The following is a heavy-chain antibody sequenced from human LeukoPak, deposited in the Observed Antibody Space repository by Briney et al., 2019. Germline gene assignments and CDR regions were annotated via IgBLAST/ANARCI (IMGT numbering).Heavy chain of an antibody. Sequence: SETLSLTRTVSFGSLNSYYWSWIRRPPGKGLEWIGYIYYSGSTNYNPSLKSRVTISVDTSKNQFSLKLSSVTAADTAMYYCARGTRINYFDYWGQGTLVTVSS. CDR1: FGSLNSYY. CDR3: ARGTRINYFDY. CDR2: IYYSGST. V-gene: IGHV4-59*08. D-gene: IGHD2/OR15-2a*01. J-gene: IGHJ4*02.